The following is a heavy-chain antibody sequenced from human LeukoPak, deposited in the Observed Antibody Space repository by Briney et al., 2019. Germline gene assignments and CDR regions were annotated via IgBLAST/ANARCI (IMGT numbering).Heavy chain of an antibody. CDR3: ARGRLFGESISVHFDY. CDR2: INHSGST. J-gene: IGHJ4*02. CDR1: GGSFSGYY. Sequence: SETLSLTCAVCGGSFSGYYWRWIRQPPGKGLEWIGEINHSGSTNYNPSLKSRVTISVDTSKNQFSLKLSSVTAADTAGYYCARGRLFGESISVHFDYWGQGTLVTVSS. V-gene: IGHV4-34*01. D-gene: IGHD3-10*02.